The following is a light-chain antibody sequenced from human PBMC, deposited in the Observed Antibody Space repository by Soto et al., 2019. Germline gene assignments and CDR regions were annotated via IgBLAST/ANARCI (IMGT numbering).Light chain of an antibody. Sequence: QSALTQPASVSGSPGQSITISCGGSSSDVGAYSYVSWYQQPPGKAPKLILYEVTTRPSGVSNRFSGSKSGNTASLTISGLQPEDEADYYCSSYTTSNTDVFRTGTKLTVL. CDR1: SSDVGAYSY. J-gene: IGLJ1*01. CDR3: SSYTTSNTDV. V-gene: IGLV2-14*01. CDR2: EVT.